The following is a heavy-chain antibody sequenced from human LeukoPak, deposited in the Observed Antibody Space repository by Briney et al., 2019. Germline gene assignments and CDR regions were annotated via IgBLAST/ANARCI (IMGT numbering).Heavy chain of an antibody. D-gene: IGHD3-10*02. Sequence: GGSLRLSCAASGFTVSSNYVSWIRQAPGKGLEWVSYISSSGSTIYYADSVKGRFTISRDNAKNSLYLQMNSLRAEDTAVYYCAELGITMIGGVWGKGTTVTISS. CDR3: AELGITMIGGV. CDR2: ISSSGSTI. V-gene: IGHV3-11*04. J-gene: IGHJ6*04. CDR1: GFTVSSNY.